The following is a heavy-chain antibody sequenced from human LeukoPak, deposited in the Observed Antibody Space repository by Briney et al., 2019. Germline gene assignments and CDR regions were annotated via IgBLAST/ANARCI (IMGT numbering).Heavy chain of an antibody. J-gene: IGHJ3*02. CDR2: INSGGTTM. CDR1: GFIFSSYS. Sequence: PGGSLRLSCAASGFIFSSYSMNWVRQAPGKGLEWISYINSGGTTMYYADSVKGRFTISRDNTNNSLHLQIDSLRAEDTAVCARGPTLRWAFDIWGQGAMLTVSS. CDR3: ARGPTLRWAFDI. V-gene: IGHV3-48*01. D-gene: IGHD2-15*01.